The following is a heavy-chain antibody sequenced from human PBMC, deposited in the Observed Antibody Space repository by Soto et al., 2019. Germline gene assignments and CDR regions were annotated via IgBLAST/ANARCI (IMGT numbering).Heavy chain of an antibody. CDR2: ISYDGSNK. CDR3: ARVLLLRYYYDSSGPSDY. CDR1: GFTFSSYA. Sequence: PGGSLRLSCAASGFTFSSYAMHWVRQAPGKGLEWVAVISYDGSNKYYADSVKGRFTISRDNSKNTLYLQMNSLRAEDTAVYYCARVLLLRYYYDSSGPSDYWGQGTLVTVSS. D-gene: IGHD3-22*01. V-gene: IGHV3-30-3*01. J-gene: IGHJ4*02.